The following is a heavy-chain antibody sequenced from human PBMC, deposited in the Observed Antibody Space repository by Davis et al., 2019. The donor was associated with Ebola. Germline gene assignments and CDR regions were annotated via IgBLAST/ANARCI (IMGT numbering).Heavy chain of an antibody. J-gene: IGHJ4*02. CDR2: IYPGDSDT. CDR3: ATARSGYSYGLDY. Sequence: KVSCKGSGYSFTSYWIGWVRQMPGKGLEWMGIIYPGDSDTRYSPSFQGQVTISADKSISTAYLQWSSLKASDTAMYYCATARSGYSYGLDYWGQGTLVTVSS. V-gene: IGHV5-51*01. CDR1: GYSFTSYW. D-gene: IGHD5-18*01.